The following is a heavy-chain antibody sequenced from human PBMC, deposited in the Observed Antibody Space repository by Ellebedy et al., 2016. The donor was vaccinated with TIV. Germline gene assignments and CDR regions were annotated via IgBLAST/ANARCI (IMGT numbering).Heavy chain of an antibody. CDR3: ARGGALAARAWFDP. CDR2: IYSGGNT. Sequence: GGSLRLSCAASEFTVSSDYMSWVRQAPGKGLEWVSTIYSGGNTYYADSVKGRFTISRDNSKNTLYLQMNSLRAEDTAVYYCARGGALAARAWFDPWGQGTLVTVSS. V-gene: IGHV3-53*01. CDR1: EFTVSSDY. D-gene: IGHD6-6*01. J-gene: IGHJ5*02.